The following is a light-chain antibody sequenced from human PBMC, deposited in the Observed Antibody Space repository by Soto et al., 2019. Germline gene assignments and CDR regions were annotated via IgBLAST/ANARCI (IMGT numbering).Light chain of an antibody. J-gene: IGLJ3*02. CDR1: SSNIGNNY. Sequence: QSVLTQPPSVSAAPGQKVTISCSGSSSNIGNNYVSWYQHLPGTAPKLLIYESNKRPSGIPDRFSGSKSGTSATLGITGLQTGDEADYYCGTWDNSLSIWVFGGGTKLTVL. CDR3: GTWDNSLSIWV. CDR2: ESN. V-gene: IGLV1-51*02.